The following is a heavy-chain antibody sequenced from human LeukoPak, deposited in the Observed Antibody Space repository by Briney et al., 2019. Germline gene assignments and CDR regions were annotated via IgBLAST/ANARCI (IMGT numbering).Heavy chain of an antibody. CDR3: ARGPSKNWANDAFDI. J-gene: IGHJ3*02. D-gene: IGHD7-27*01. V-gene: IGHV1-2*04. CDR1: GYTFTGYY. Sequence: ASVKVSCKASGYTFTGYYMHWVQQAPGQGLEWMGWINPNSGGTNYAQKFQGWVTMTRDTSISTAYMELSRLRSDDTAVYYCARGPSKNWANDAFDIWGQGTMVTVSS. CDR2: INPNSGGT.